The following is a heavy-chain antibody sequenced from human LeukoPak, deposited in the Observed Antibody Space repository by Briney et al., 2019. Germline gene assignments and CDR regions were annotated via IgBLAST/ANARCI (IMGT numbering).Heavy chain of an antibody. V-gene: IGHV5-10-1*01. D-gene: IGHD3-9*01. CDR1: GYSFTSYW. Sequence: GESLKISFKGSGYSFTSYWISWVRQMPGKGLAWMGRIDPSDSYTNYSPSFQGHVTISADKSISTAYLQWSSLKASDTAMYYCARAIRNYDILTGYLYYFDYWGQGTLVTVSS. CDR3: ARAIRNYDILTGYLYYFDY. CDR2: IDPSDSYT. J-gene: IGHJ4*02.